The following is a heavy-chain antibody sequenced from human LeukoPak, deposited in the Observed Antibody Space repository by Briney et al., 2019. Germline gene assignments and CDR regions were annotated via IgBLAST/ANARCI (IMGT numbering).Heavy chain of an antibody. CDR3: ARREAGFDY. V-gene: IGHV6-1*01. Sequence: SQTLSLTCAISGDSVSSNSATWNWIRQSPSRGLEWLGRTYYRSKWYYDYAVSVKSRVTIIPDTSRNQFSLQLNSVTPEDTAMYYSARREAGFDYWGQGTLVTVSS. CDR1: GDSVSSNSAT. J-gene: IGHJ4*02. CDR2: TYYRSKWYY. D-gene: IGHD6-19*01.